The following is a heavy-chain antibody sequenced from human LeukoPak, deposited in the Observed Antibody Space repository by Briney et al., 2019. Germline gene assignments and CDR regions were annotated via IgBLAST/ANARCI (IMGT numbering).Heavy chain of an antibody. CDR2: IWYDGSNK. CDR3: ARAWLPRIAAVGPST. CDR1: GFTFSSYG. V-gene: IGHV3-33*08. D-gene: IGHD6-13*01. Sequence: GGSLRLSCAASGFTFSSYGMHWVRQAPGKGLEWVAVIWYDGSNKYYADSVKGRFTISRDNSKNTLYLQMNSLRAEDTAVYYCARAWLPRIAAVGPSTWGQGTLVTVSS. J-gene: IGHJ5*02.